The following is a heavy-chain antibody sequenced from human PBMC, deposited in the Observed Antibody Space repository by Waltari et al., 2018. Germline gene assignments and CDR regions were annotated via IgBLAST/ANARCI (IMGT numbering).Heavy chain of an antibody. V-gene: IGHV7-4-1*02. CDR2: ITTNTENP. Sequence: QVQLVQSGSEWKKPGASVKVSCKAYGYSFPTYALNWVRQAPGQGLELMGWITTNTENPTYTQGFTRRFVFSLDTSVSTAYLQINDLKAEDTAIYYCAREVVPAAKIVVNWFDPWGQGTQVTVSS. J-gene: IGHJ5*02. CDR3: AREVVPAAKIVVNWFDP. D-gene: IGHD2-2*01. CDR1: GYSFPTYA.